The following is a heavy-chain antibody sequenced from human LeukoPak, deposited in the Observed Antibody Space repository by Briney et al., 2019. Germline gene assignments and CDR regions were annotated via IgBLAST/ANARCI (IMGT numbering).Heavy chain of an antibody. D-gene: IGHD4-17*01. CDR1: GGSISSGGYS. CDR3: ARARPTYGDLYYFDY. J-gene: IGHJ4*02. CDR2: IYHSGST. V-gene: IGHV4-30-2*01. Sequence: SQTLSLTCAVSGGSISSGGYSWSWIRQPPGKGLEWIGYIYHSGSTYYNPSLKSRVTISVDRSKNQFSLKLSSVTAADTAVYYCARARPTYGDLYYFDYWGQGTLVTVSS.